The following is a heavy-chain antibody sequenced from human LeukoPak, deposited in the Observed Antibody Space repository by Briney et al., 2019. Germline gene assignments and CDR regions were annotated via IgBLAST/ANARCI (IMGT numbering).Heavy chain of an antibody. V-gene: IGHV3-23*01. CDR3: AKAPVTSCRGAFCYPFDY. Sequence: GGSLRLSCTASGLSLNNYAMSWVRQVPGKGLEWVSASSSSDDGKWYAESVRGRFTISRDTSKNTVYLQMNSLRVEDAGVYYCAKAPVTSCRGAFCYPFDYWATEPWSPSPQ. D-gene: IGHD2-21*01. J-gene: IGHJ4*01. CDR1: GLSLNNYA. CDR2: SSSSDDGK.